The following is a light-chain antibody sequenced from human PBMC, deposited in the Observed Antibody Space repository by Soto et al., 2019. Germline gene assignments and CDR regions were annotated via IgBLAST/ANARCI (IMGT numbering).Light chain of an antibody. J-gene: IGLJ2*01. CDR2: EVS. CDR1: SSDVDTYKY. Sequence: QSVLTQPASVSGSPGQSIIISCTGTSSDVDTYKYVSWYQQHPGKAPKLMIYEVSHRPSGVSDRFSGSKSGNTASLTNSGLQAEDQADYYCCSYAGSTTRVLFGGGTKLTVL. V-gene: IGLV2-14*01. CDR3: CSYAGSTTRVL.